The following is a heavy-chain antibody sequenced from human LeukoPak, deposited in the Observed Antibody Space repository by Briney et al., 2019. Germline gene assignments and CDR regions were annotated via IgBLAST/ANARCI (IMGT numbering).Heavy chain of an antibody. Sequence: GSSVKVSCKASAGTFSSYAISWVRQAPGQGLEWMGGIIPIFGTANYAQKFQGRVTITADESTSTAYMELSSLRSEDTAVYYCARDKRITIFGVVIIRAFDIWGQGTMVTVSS. J-gene: IGHJ3*02. CDR2: IIPIFGTA. CDR1: AGTFSSYA. V-gene: IGHV1-69*01. CDR3: ARDKRITIFGVVIIRAFDI. D-gene: IGHD3-3*01.